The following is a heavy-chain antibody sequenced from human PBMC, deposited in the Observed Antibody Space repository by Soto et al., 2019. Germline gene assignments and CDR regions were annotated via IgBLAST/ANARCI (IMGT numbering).Heavy chain of an antibody. D-gene: IGHD4-17*01. CDR1: GFTFSSYS. Sequence: PGGSLRLSCAASGFTFSSYSMNWVRQSPGKGLEWVSSISSSSSYIYYADSVKGRFTISRDNAKNSLYLQMNSLRAEDTAVYYCARDRGHDGDYVELQRPDFDYWGQGTLVTVSS. V-gene: IGHV3-21*01. CDR3: ARDRGHDGDYVELQRPDFDY. J-gene: IGHJ4*02. CDR2: ISSSSSYI.